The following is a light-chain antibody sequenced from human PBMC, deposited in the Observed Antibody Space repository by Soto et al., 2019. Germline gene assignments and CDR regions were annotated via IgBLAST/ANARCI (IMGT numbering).Light chain of an antibody. CDR2: GAS. J-gene: IGKJ3*01. Sequence: EIVLTQSPATLSLSPGERATLSCRASQSVSGALAWYQQKPGQAPRLLIYGASNRATGIPARFSGSGSGTDLTLTISSLEPEDFAVYYCQQRSNWPPFTFGPGAKVEIK. CDR1: QSVSGA. CDR3: QQRSNWPPFT. V-gene: IGKV3-11*01.